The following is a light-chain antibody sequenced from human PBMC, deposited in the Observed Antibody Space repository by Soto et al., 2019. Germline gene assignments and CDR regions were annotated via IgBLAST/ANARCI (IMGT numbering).Light chain of an antibody. CDR1: QGISSW. V-gene: IGKV1-12*01. J-gene: IGKJ5*01. CDR3: QQANIFPIT. CDR2: GAS. Sequence: DLQITQSPSSVSASVGDRVTITCRASQGISSWLAWYQQKPGKAPNLLIYGASSLQRGVPSRFIGSGSWTDFTLTISSLQPEDFATYYCQQANIFPITFGQGTRLEIK.